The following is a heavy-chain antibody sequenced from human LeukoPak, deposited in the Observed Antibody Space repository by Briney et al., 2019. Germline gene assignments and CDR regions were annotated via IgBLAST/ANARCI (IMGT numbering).Heavy chain of an antibody. CDR1: GFTFSSYE. J-gene: IGHJ6*04. CDR2: ISSSGSTI. Sequence: GGSLRLSCAASGFTFSSYEMNWVRQAPGKGLEWVSYISSSGSTIYYADSVKGRFTISRDNAKNSLYLQMNSLRAEDTAVYYCPRDPYYDILTGLPPYYYYGMDVWGKGTTVTVSS. V-gene: IGHV3-48*03. D-gene: IGHD3-9*01. CDR3: PRDPYYDILTGLPPYYYYGMDV.